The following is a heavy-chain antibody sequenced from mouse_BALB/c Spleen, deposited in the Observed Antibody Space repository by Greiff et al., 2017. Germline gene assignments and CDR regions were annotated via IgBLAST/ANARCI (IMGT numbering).Heavy chain of an antibody. D-gene: IGHD2-3*01. CDR1: GFTFSSFG. Sequence: EVQLVESGGGLVQPGGSRKLSCAASGFTFSSFGMHWVRQAPEKGLEWVAYISSGSSTIYYADTVKGRFTISRDNPKNTLFLQMTSLRSEDTAMYYCARRGNDGYSDWYFDVWGAGTTVTVSS. V-gene: IGHV5-17*02. CDR2: ISSGSSTI. CDR3: ARRGNDGYSDWYFDV. J-gene: IGHJ1*01.